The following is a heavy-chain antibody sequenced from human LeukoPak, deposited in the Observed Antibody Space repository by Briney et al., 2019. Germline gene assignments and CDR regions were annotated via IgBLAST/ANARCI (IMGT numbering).Heavy chain of an antibody. D-gene: IGHD3-10*01. J-gene: IGHJ6*03. CDR1: GFTFSAYS. V-gene: IGHV3-21*01. CDR3: ARGGFNLVRGVIIPSNSYYYYMDI. CDR2: ITSGDFV. Sequence: GGSLRLSCAVSGFTFSAYSMSWVRQAPGKGLEWVSSITSGDFVYFADSLKGRFTISRDNAKSSLFLQMNSLRAGDTAVYYCARGGFNLVRGVIIPSNSYYYYMDIWGKGTTVTVSS.